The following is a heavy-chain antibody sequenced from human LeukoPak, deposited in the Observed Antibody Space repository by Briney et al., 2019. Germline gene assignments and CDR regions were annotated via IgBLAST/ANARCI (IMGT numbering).Heavy chain of an antibody. CDR2: IKQDGSEK. CDR3: ARDLRVVVTELAFDI. J-gene: IGHJ3*02. V-gene: IGHV3-7*01. CDR1: GFTFSSYW. D-gene: IGHD2-21*02. Sequence: PGGSLRLSCAASGFTFSSYWMSWVRQAPGKGLEWVANIKQDGSEKYYVDSVKGRFTISRDNAKNSLYLQMNSLRAEDTAVYYCARDLRVVVTELAFDIWGQGTMVTVSS.